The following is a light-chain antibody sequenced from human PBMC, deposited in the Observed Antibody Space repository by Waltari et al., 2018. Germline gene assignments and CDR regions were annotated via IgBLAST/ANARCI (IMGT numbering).Light chain of an antibody. CDR1: HSGSSY. V-gene: IGKV3-11*01. CDR2: DAS. CDR3: QQRSNWPLT. Sequence: EIVLTQSPATLSLSPGERATLSGMAHHSGSSYLAWYQQKPGQAPRLLIYDASNRATGIPARFSGSGSGTDFTLTISSLEPEDFAVYYCQQRSNWPLTFGGGTKVEIK. J-gene: IGKJ4*01.